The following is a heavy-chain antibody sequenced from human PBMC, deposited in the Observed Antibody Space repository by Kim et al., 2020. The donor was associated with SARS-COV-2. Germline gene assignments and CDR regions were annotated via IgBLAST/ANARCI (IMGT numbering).Heavy chain of an antibody. D-gene: IGHD7-27*01. CDR3: TKGITGEET. Sequence: GGSLRLSCGASGFTFSTYVMHWVRQAPGKGLDWVSVISYDGTNKYYADSVKGRFTISRDNSKNTLYLQMNSLRPEDSAVYYCTKGITGEETWGQGTLVTV. V-gene: IGHV3-30*04. CDR1: GFTFSTYV. CDR2: ISYDGTNK. J-gene: IGHJ5*02.